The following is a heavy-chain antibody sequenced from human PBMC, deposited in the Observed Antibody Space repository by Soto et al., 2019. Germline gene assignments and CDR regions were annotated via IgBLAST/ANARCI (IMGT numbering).Heavy chain of an antibody. Sequence: GGSLRLSCAASGFTFSSYAMSWVRQAPGKGLEWVSAISGSGGSTYYADSVKGRFTISRDNSKNTLYLQMNSLRAEDTAVYYCAKDGRYCSSTSCYSNFDYWGQGTLVTVSS. V-gene: IGHV3-23*01. CDR2: ISGSGGST. CDR1: GFTFSSYA. D-gene: IGHD2-2*01. J-gene: IGHJ4*02. CDR3: AKDGRYCSSTSCYSNFDY.